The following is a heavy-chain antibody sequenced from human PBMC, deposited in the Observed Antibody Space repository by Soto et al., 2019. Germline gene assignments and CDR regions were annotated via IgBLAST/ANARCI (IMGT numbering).Heavy chain of an antibody. CDR3: ARDLLGYCSGNSCYDYYGMDV. J-gene: IGHJ6*02. V-gene: IGHV4-39*07. CDR2: IFYSGST. Sequence: PSETLSLTCTVSGGSISSSSYYWGWIRQPPGKGLEWIGSIFYSGSTNYNPSLKSRVTISVDTSKNQFSLNLSSVTAADTAVYYCARDLLGYCSGNSCYDYYGMDVWGQGTTVTVSS. D-gene: IGHD2-15*01. CDR1: GGSISSSSYY.